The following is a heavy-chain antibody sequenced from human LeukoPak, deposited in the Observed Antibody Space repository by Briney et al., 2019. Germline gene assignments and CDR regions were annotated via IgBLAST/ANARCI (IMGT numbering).Heavy chain of an antibody. CDR2: IWYDGSNK. V-gene: IGHV3-33*01. CDR3: ARETYCGGGSCYRGNFDV. Sequence: GRSLRLSCAASGFTFSTYAMHWVRQAPGKGLQWVAAIWYDGSNKYYPDSVKGRFTISRDNSKNTLYLQMNSLRADDTAVYYCARETYCGGGSCYRGNFDVWGQGTMVTVSS. D-gene: IGHD2-15*01. CDR1: GFTFSTYA. J-gene: IGHJ3*01.